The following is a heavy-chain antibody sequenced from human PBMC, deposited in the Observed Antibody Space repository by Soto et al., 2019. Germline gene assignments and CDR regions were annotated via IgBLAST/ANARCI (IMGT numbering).Heavy chain of an antibody. V-gene: IGHV3-33*06. CDR1: GLIFSSYG. J-gene: IGHJ5*02. CDR2: IWYDGSNT. CDR3: AKSIAVAPVWLDP. D-gene: IGHD6-19*01. Sequence: GGSLRLSCAASGLIFSSYGMHWVRQAPGKGLEWVAGIWYDGSNTFYSDAVKGRFSISRDNSKNTVDLQMNSLSAEDTAVYYCAKSIAVAPVWLDPWGEGLQVTV.